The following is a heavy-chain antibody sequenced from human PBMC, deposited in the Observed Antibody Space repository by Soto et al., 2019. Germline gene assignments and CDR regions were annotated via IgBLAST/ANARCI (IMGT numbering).Heavy chain of an antibody. CDR3: ARWLTAGSAYYYYYGMDV. V-gene: IGHV1-69*01. J-gene: IGHJ6*02. D-gene: IGHD3-10*01. CDR2: IIPIFGTA. CDR1: GGTFSSYA. Sequence: QVQLVQSGAEVKKPGSSVKVSCKASGGTFSSYAISWVRQAPGQGVEWMGGIIPIFGTANYAQKFQGRVTITADESTSTAYMELSSLRSEDTAVYYCARWLTAGSAYYYYYGMDVWGQGTTVTVSS.